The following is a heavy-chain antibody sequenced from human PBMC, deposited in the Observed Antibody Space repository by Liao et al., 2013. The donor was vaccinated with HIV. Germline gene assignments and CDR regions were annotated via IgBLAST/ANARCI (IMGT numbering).Heavy chain of an antibody. J-gene: IGHJ3*02. Sequence: QVRLQESGPGLVKPSETLSLSCTVSGGSISSFYWSWIRQTPGKGLEWIGYFHYSGITNYSPSLKSRATISGDTSRSLLSLKLSSVTAADTAVYYCASLIVVMPAAERRDGFDIWGQGTMVTVSS. CDR2: FHYSGIT. D-gene: IGHD2-2*01. CDR3: ASLIVVMPAAERRDGFDI. V-gene: IGHV4-59*01. CDR1: GGSISSFY.